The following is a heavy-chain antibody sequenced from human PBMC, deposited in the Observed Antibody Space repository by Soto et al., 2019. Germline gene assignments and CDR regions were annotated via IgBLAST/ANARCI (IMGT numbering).Heavy chain of an antibody. Sequence: QVQLQESGPGLVKPSETLSLTCTVSGGSISGYYWSWIRQPVGKGLEWLGRIYTSGTTNYNPSLKSRITMSVDTSKNQFSLKLSSVTVADTAVYYCARDIAAAGMEDWFDPWGQGTLVTVSS. CDR3: ARDIAAAGMEDWFDP. CDR1: GGSISGYY. D-gene: IGHD6-13*01. J-gene: IGHJ5*02. V-gene: IGHV4-4*07. CDR2: IYTSGTT.